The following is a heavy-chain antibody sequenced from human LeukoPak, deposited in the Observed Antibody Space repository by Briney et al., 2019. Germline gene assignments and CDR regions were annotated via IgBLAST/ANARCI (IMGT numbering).Heavy chain of an antibody. J-gene: IGHJ3*02. V-gene: IGHV6-1*01. CDR3: ARDALVVPAARGIFDI. D-gene: IGHD2-2*01. CDR2: TYYRSKWYS. CDR1: GDXVSINNVA. Sequence: PSQTLSLTCAISGDXVSINNVAWNWIRQSPSRGLEWLGRTYYRSKWYSDYALSVNSRITINADTSKNQFSLQLKSVTPEDTAVYYCARDALVVPAARGIFDIWGQGTMVTVSS.